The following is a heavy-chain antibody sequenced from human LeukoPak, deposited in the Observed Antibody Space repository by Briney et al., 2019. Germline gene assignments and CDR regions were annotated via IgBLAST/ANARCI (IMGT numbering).Heavy chain of an antibody. D-gene: IGHD4-23*01. CDR1: GFTFSSYA. CDR3: ARDYPYLSGNSASLLDY. CDR2: IYYSGST. V-gene: IGHV4-30-4*08. Sequence: LRLSCAASGFTFSSYAMSWVRQPPGKGLEWIGYIYYSGSTYYNPSLKSRVTISVDTSKNQFSLKLSSVTAADTAVYYCARDYPYLSGNSASLLDYWGQGTLVTVSS. J-gene: IGHJ4*02.